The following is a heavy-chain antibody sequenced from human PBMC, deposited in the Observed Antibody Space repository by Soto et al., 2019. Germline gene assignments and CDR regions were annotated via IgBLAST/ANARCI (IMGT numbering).Heavy chain of an antibody. CDR1: GFTFSSYA. V-gene: IGHV3-23*01. D-gene: IGHD3-10*01. Sequence: GGSLRLSCAASGFTFSSYAMSWVRQAPGKGLEWVSAISGSGGSTYYADSVKGRFTLSRDNSKNTLYLQMNSLRAEDTAVYYCAKVASYYGSGSYYKAPFAYWGQGTLVTVSS. CDR2: ISGSGGST. J-gene: IGHJ4*02. CDR3: AKVASYYGSGSYYKAPFAY.